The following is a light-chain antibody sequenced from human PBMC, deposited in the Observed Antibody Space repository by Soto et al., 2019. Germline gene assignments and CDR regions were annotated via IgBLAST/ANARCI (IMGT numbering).Light chain of an antibody. CDR3: SSYTRSNPWV. V-gene: IGLV2-14*01. J-gene: IGLJ3*02. Sequence: QSALTQPASMSGSPGQSITISCTGTRTDAGGYNYVSWYQQHPAKVPKLLIYEVSNRPSGVSNRCSGSKSGSTASLTISGGQPEDAGDYYCSSYTRSNPWVFGGGTKVTVL. CDR1: RTDAGGYNY. CDR2: EVS.